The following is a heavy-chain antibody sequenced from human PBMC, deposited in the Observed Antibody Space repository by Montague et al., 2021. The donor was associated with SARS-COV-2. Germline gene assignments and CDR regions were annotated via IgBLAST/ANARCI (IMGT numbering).Heavy chain of an antibody. D-gene: IGHD3-22*01. V-gene: IGHV4-31*03. J-gene: IGHJ3*02. CDR2: IYYSGST. CDR1: GGSISSGGYY. CDR3: ARVQGITMIVVVIDAFDI. Sequence: TLSLTCTVSGGSISSGGYYWSWIRQHPGKGLKWIGYIYYSGSTYYNPSLKSRVTISVDTSKNQFSLKLSSVTAADTAVYYCARVQGITMIVVVIDAFDIWGQGTMVTVSS.